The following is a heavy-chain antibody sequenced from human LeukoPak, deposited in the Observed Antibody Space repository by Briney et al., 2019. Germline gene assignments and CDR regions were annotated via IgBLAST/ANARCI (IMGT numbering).Heavy chain of an antibody. Sequence: ASVKVSCKASGGTFSSYAISWVRQAPGQGLEWMGRIIPILGIANYAQKFQGRVTITADKSTSTAYMELSSLRSEDTAVYYCASGGYSGLDWFDPWGQGTLVTVSS. D-gene: IGHD5-12*01. V-gene: IGHV1-69*04. J-gene: IGHJ5*02. CDR1: GGTFSSYA. CDR3: ASGGYSGLDWFDP. CDR2: IIPILGIA.